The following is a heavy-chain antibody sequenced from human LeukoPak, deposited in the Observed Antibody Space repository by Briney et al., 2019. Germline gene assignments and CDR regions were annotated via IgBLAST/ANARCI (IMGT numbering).Heavy chain of an antibody. CDR1: GFTFSSYA. CDR3: ASYFHYGDYASLWY. V-gene: IGHV3-23*01. D-gene: IGHD4-17*01. CDR2: ISENGEST. J-gene: IGHJ4*02. Sequence: GGSLRLSCAASGFTFSSYAMSWVRQAPGKGLEWVSSISENGESTYYADSVKGRFTISRDNSRNTLYLQMNSLRAEDTAVYYCASYFHYGDYASLWYWGQGTLVTVSS.